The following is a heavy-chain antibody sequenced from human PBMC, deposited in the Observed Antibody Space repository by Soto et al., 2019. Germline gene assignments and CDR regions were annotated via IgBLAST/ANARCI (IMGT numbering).Heavy chain of an antibody. V-gene: IGHV3-23*01. CDR1: GFTFSSYA. CDR3: AKGPLYYYDSSGYYSAY. J-gene: IGHJ4*02. CDR2: ISGSGGST. D-gene: IGHD3-22*01. Sequence: GGSLRLSCAASGFTFSSYAMSWVRQAPGKGLEWVSAISGSGGSTYYADSVKGRFTISRDNSKNTLYLQMNSLRAEGTAVYYCAKGPLYYYDSSGYYSAYWGQGTLVTVSS.